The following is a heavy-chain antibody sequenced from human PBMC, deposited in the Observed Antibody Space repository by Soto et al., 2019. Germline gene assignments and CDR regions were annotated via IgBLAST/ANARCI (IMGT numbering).Heavy chain of an antibody. Sequence: PGGSLRLSCASSAFTFSSYVMSWVHQAPRKGLEWVSAISGSGGSTYYADSVKGRFTISGDKSKNTQYLPMNSLRAEDTAVYYCAKIIPYYYIWTGYIIEPTCSFDIWGKGTMVTV. D-gene: IGHD3-9*01. J-gene: IGHJ3*02. CDR2: ISGSGGST. V-gene: IGHV3-23*01. CDR1: AFTFSSYV. CDR3: AKIIPYYYIWTGYIIEPTCSFDI.